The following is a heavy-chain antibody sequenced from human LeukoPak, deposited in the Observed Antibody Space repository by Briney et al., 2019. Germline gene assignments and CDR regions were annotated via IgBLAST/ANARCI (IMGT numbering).Heavy chain of an antibody. CDR3: ARDPQYSGYDRHYGFDP. Sequence: SVKVSCKASGGTFSSYAISWVRRAPGQGLEWMGGIIPIFSTANYAQKFQGRATITTDESTSTAYMELSSLRSEDTAVYYCARDPQYSGYDRHYGFDPWGQGTLVTVSS. D-gene: IGHD5-12*01. CDR1: GGTFSSYA. V-gene: IGHV1-69*05. J-gene: IGHJ5*02. CDR2: IIPIFSTA.